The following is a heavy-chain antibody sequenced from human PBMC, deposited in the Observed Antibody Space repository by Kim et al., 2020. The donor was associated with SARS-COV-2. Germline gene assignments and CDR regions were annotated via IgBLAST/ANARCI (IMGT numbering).Heavy chain of an antibody. CDR2: IYHSGST. CDR1: GGSISSSNW. D-gene: IGHD2-15*01. Sequence: SETLSLTCAVSGGSISSSNWWSWVRQHPGKGLEWIGEIYHSGSTNYNPSLKSRVTISVDKSKNQFSLKLSSVTAADTAVYYCASRLHCSGGSCYLDYWGQGTLVTVSS. J-gene: IGHJ4*02. V-gene: IGHV4-4*02. CDR3: ASRLHCSGGSCYLDY.